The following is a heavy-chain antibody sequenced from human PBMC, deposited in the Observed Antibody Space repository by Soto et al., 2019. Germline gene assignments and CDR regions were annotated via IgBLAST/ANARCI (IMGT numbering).Heavy chain of an antibody. D-gene: IGHD6-19*01. J-gene: IGHJ4*02. CDR1: GYTFISYG. Sequence: QVQLVQSGAEVKKPGASVKVSCKASGYTFISYGISWVRQAPGQGLEWMGWINAFNGNTNYAQKLQGRVTMTRDTSTSTAYMELRSLRSDDTAVXYCARDPVAGTYFDYWGQGTLVTVSS. CDR2: INAFNGNT. V-gene: IGHV1-18*01. CDR3: ARDPVAGTYFDY.